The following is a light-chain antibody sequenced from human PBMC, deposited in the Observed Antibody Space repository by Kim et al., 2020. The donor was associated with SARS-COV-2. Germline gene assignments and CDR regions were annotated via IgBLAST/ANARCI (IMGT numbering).Light chain of an antibody. CDR1: QSLSSY. CDR2: GAS. V-gene: IGKV3D-15*01. CDR3: QQYNNWPPWT. Sequence: SPGERVTTSCRARQSLSSYLAWFQHNPGQAPRLLIYGASTRATGIPDRFSGSGSGTEFTLTISSLQSEDFAIYYCQQYNNWPPWTFGQGTKVDIK. J-gene: IGKJ1*01.